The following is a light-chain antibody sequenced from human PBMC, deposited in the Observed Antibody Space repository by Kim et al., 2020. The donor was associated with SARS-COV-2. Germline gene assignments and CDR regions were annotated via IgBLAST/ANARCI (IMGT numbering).Light chain of an antibody. CDR3: LLYYNGYRI. Sequence: PGGTVTITCASSTGAVTSDHHPYWLQQKPGQAPRTLMYDTSNKHAWTPARLSGSLLGGNAALTLSGAQPEDEAEYYCLLYYNGYRIFGGGTQLTVL. CDR1: TGAVTSDHH. J-gene: IGLJ2*01. CDR2: DTS. V-gene: IGLV7-46*01.